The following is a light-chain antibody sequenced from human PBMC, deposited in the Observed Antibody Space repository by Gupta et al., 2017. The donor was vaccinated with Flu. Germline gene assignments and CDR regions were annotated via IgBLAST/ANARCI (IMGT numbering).Light chain of an antibody. J-gene: IGLJ1*01. CDR2: YKSDSDQ. Sequence: STGTSASLTCTFRSGIDLGTYRLYWYRQKPGSPPQYLLRYKSDSDQQQASGVPSRFSGSKDASANAGILLISGLHSEDEADYYCMIWHNSAYVFGAGIKVTVL. CDR3: MIWHNSAYV. CDR1: SGIDLGTYR. V-gene: IGLV5-45*01.